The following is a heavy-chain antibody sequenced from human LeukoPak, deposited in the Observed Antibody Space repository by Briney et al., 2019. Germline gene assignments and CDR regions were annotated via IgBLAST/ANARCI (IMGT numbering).Heavy chain of an antibody. CDR2: ISYDGSNK. J-gene: IGHJ4*02. CDR3: ARERAKYYFDY. V-gene: IGHV3-30*01. Sequence: PGRSLRLSCAASGFTFSSYAMHWVRQAPGKGLEWVAVISYDGSNKYYADSVKGRFTISRDNSKNTLYLQMNSLRDEDTAVYYCARERAKYYFDYWGQGTLVTVSS. CDR1: GFTFSSYA.